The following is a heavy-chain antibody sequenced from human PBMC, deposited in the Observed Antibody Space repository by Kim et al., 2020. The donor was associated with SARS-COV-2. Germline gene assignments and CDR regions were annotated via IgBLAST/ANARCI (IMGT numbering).Heavy chain of an antibody. D-gene: IGHD6-13*01. J-gene: IGHJ4*02. Sequence: SETLSLTCNVSGASVNSGNNYWSWLRQSPGKGLEWIGYIYYSGNTYYNPSLRSRVAMSIDTAKNQFSLKLTSVTTADTAVEYCARARLHPGIADFWGQGT. CDR3: ARARLHPGIADF. CDR1: GASVNSGNNY. CDR2: IYYSGNT. V-gene: IGHV4-61*01.